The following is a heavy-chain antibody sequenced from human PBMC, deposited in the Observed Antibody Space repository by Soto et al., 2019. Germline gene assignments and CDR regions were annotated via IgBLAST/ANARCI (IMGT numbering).Heavy chain of an antibody. Sequence: GASVKVSCKASGYTFTSYDINWVRQATGQGHECMGWMNPNSGNTGYAQKFQGRVTMTRNTSISTAYMELSSLRSEDTAVYYCATLPPRIVVTILPIPSWGQGTQVTVSS. D-gene: IGHD2-21*01. CDR1: GYTFTSYD. CDR2: MNPNSGNT. J-gene: IGHJ4*02. CDR3: ATLPPRIVVTILPIPS. V-gene: IGHV1-8*01.